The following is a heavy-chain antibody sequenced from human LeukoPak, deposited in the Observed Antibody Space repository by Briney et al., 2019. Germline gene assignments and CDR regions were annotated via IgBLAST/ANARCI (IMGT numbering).Heavy chain of an antibody. Sequence: SGTLSLTCAVSGGSISSSNWWSWVRQPPGKGLEWIGEIYHSGSTNYNPSLKSRVTISVDKSKNQFSLKLSSVTAADTAVYYCARGRAEQWLVTPYYFDYWGQGTLVTVSS. D-gene: IGHD6-19*01. V-gene: IGHV4-4*02. CDR1: GGSISSSNW. CDR3: ARGRAEQWLVTPYYFDY. J-gene: IGHJ4*02. CDR2: IYHSGST.